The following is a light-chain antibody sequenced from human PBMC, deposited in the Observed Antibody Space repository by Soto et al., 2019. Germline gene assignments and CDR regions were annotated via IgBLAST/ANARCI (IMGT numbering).Light chain of an antibody. CDR1: NNDVGGYNH. CDR3: CSFTTSSTLV. CDR2: EVS. J-gene: IGLJ1*01. Sequence: QSALTQPASVSGSPGQSITISCTGTNNDVGGYNHVSWYQQNPGKAPQLIIYEVSNRPSGLSNRFSASKSGNAASLTISGLQAEDEADYFCCSFTTSSTLVFGTGTKVTVL. V-gene: IGLV2-14*01.